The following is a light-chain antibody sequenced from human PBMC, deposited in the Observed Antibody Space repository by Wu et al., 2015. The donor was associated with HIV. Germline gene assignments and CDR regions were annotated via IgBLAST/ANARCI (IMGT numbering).Light chain of an antibody. Sequence: EIVLTQSPGTLSLSRGERATLSCRASQSVSSDYLAWYQQKPGEAPRLLMFGASSRSTGIPDRFSGRGSGTDFTLTISRLEPEDFAVYYCQQYGSSFPWTFGQGTKV. CDR3: QQYGSSFPWT. CDR1: QSVSSDY. V-gene: IGKV3-20*01. J-gene: IGKJ1*01. CDR2: GAS.